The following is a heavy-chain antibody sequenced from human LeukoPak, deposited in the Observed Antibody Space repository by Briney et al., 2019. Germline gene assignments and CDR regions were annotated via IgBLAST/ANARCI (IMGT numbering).Heavy chain of an antibody. V-gene: IGHV3-23*01. CDR2: ISGSGGST. D-gene: IGHD5-12*01. J-gene: IGHJ4*02. CDR3: AKGESTGGYDVSRPYADYVTYFDY. Sequence: QTGGSLRLSCAASGFTFSSYAMSWVRQAPGKGLEWVSAISGSGGSTYYADSVKGRFTIYRDNSKNTLYLQMNSLRAEDTALYYCAKGESTGGYDVSRPYADYVTYFDYWGQGTLVTVSS. CDR1: GFTFSSYA.